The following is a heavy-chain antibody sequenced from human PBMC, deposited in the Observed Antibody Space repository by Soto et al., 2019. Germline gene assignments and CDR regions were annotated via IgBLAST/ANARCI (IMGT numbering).Heavy chain of an antibody. J-gene: IGHJ6*03. CDR3: ARDKGYCSSTSCYYDYYMDV. V-gene: IGHV3-48*01. Sequence: EVQLVESGGGLVQPGGSPRLSCAASGFVFSSYHMNWVRQAPGKGLEWISYISSSSDNIYYADSVRGRFTISRDNAKNSLYLQMNSLRAEDTAVYYCARDKGYCSSTSCYYDYYMDVWCKGTTVTVSS. CDR1: GFVFSSYH. D-gene: IGHD2-2*01. CDR2: ISSSSDNI.